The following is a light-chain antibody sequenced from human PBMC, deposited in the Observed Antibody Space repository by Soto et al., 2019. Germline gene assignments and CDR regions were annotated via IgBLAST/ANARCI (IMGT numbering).Light chain of an antibody. CDR3: QQYNGYSST. J-gene: IGKJ1*01. Sequence: DIQMTQSPPTVSASVGARVPITCRARQSISNSLAWYQQKPGKAPNLLIYEASSLQSGVPSRFSGSGSGTDFTLTISSLQPDDFATYFCQQYNGYSSTFGQGTKVDIK. CDR2: EAS. V-gene: IGKV1-5*01. CDR1: QSISNS.